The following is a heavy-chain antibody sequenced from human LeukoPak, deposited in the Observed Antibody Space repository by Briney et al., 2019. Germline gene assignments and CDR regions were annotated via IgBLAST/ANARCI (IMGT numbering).Heavy chain of an antibody. J-gene: IGHJ6*03. CDR1: GGSFSVYY. CDR3: ARVAYRYVINDWSRTGLGAYPTKYYYHMDV. CDR2: INPSGRT. D-gene: IGHD5-18*01. V-gene: IGHV4-34*01. Sequence: PSETLSLTCAVSGGSFSVYYWSWGREPPGNGLEWMGEINPSGRTNCSPSLKSRVTISVDTSKNQFFLQLSSVAAEDTAVYFCARVAYRYVINDWSRTGLGAYPTKYYYHMDVWDKGTTVTVSS.